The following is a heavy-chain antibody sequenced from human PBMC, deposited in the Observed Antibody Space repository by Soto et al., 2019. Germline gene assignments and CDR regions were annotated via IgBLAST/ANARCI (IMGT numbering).Heavy chain of an antibody. CDR2: IGTAGDT. Sequence: GGSLRLSCAASGFTFSSYDMHWVRQATGKGLEWVSAIGTAGDTYYPGSVKGRFTISRENAENSLYLQMNSLRAGDTAVYYCARVRSSYYGMDVWGQGTKVTVSS. J-gene: IGHJ6*02. V-gene: IGHV3-13*01. CDR1: GFTFSSYD. CDR3: ARVRSSYYGMDV. D-gene: IGHD3-3*01.